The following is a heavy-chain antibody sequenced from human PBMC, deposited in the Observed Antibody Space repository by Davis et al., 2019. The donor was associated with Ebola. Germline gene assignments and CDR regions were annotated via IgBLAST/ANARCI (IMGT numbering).Heavy chain of an antibody. V-gene: IGHV3-7*01. Sequence: GESLKISCAASGFTFTNYAMNWVRQAPGKGLEWVANINQDGSEKYYVDSVKGRFTVSRDNAKNSLFLHMNSLRVEDTALYYCTRVTSYGSYWGQGTPVTVSS. D-gene: IGHD5-18*01. CDR2: INQDGSEK. CDR3: TRVTSYGSY. J-gene: IGHJ4*02. CDR1: GFTFTNYA.